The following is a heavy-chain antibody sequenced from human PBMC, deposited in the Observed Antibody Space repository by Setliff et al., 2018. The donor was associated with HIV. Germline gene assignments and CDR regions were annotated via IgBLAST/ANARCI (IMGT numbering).Heavy chain of an antibody. Sequence: PSETLSLTCTVSGGSISSGSYYWSWIRQPAGKGLEWIGHMYTSGSTNSNPSLKSRVTISVDTSKNDVSLKMRSVTAADTAVYYCARDFGDNSGWDNWGQGTLVTV. J-gene: IGHJ4*02. V-gene: IGHV4-61*09. CDR2: MYTSGST. D-gene: IGHD1-20*01. CDR3: ARDFGDNSGWDN. CDR1: GGSISSGSYY.